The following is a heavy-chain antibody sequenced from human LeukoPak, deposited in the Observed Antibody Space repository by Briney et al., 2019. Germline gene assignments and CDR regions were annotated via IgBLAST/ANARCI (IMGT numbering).Heavy chain of an antibody. Sequence: GGSLRLSCAASGFTFSSYGMPWVRQAPGKGLEWVAVISYDGSNKYYADSVKGRFTISRDNSKNTLYLQMNSLRAEDTAVYYCAKVGTVAGTPSRYYFDYWGQGTLVTVSS. D-gene: IGHD1-7*01. CDR3: AKVGTVAGTPSRYYFDY. CDR1: GFTFSSYG. V-gene: IGHV3-30*18. CDR2: ISYDGSNK. J-gene: IGHJ4*02.